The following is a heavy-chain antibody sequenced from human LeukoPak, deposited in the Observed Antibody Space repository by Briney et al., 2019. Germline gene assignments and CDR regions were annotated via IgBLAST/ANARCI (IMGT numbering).Heavy chain of an antibody. D-gene: IGHD1-26*01. CDR1: GFTFSSYS. CDR3: ATSGSYFLGAFDI. V-gene: IGHV3-21*01. J-gene: IGHJ3*02. Sequence: PGGSLRLSCAASGFTFSSYSMNWVRQAPGKGLEWVSSISSSSSYIYYADSVKGRFTISRDNAKNSLYLQMNSLRAEDTAVYYCATSGSYFLGAFDIWGQGTMVTVSS. CDR2: ISSSSSYI.